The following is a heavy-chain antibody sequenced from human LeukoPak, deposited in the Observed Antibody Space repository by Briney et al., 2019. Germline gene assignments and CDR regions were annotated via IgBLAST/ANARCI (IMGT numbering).Heavy chain of an antibody. D-gene: IGHD3-10*01. V-gene: IGHV3-21*01. J-gene: IGHJ3*02. CDR3: ARARGNYYGSGSYAFDI. Sequence: GGSLRLSCAASGFTFSSYSMNWVRQAPGKGLEWVSSISSSSSYIYYADSVKGRFTISRDNAKNSLYLQMNSLRAEDTAVYYCARARGNYYGSGSYAFDIWGQGTMVTVSS. CDR2: ISSSSSYI. CDR1: GFTFSSYS.